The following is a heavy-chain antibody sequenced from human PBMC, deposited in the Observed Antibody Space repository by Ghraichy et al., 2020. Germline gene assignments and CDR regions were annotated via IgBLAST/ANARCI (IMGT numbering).Heavy chain of an antibody. J-gene: IGHJ4*02. D-gene: IGHD3-9*01. V-gene: IGHV4-39*01. CDR3: ATRSRRFDILTGYYFDY. Sequence: SETLSLTCTVSGDSISSSSYFWGWIRQPTGKGLEWVGSLYYSGSTYYNPSLKSRVTISVDTSKNQFSLKLSPVTAADTALYYCATRSRRFDILTGYYFDYWGQGSLVTVSS. CDR2: LYYSGST. CDR1: GDSISSSSYF.